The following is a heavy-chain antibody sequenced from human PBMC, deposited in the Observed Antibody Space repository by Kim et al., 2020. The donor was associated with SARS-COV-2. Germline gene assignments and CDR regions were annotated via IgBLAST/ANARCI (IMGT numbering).Heavy chain of an antibody. D-gene: IGHD3-16*01. J-gene: IGHJ3*02. CDR3: ARGGGADDAFDI. CDR1: GFTFSSYG. CDR2: IWYDGSNK. Sequence: GGSLRLSCAASGFTFSSYGMHWVRQAPGKGLEWVAVIWYDGSNKYYADSVKGRFTISRDNSKNTLYLQMNSLRAEDTAVYYCARGGGADDAFDIWGQGTMVTVSS. V-gene: IGHV3-33*08.